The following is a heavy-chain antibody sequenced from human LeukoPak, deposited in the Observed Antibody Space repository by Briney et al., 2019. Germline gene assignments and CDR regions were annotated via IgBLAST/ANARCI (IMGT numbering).Heavy chain of an antibody. V-gene: IGHV3-7*01. D-gene: IGHD3-16*01. CDR1: GFTFSSYG. Sequence: GGSLRLSCAASGFTFSSYGMHWVRQAPGKGLEWVANIKQDGSEKYYVDSVKGRFTISRDNAKNSLYLQMNSLRAEDTAVYYCARAYDYVWGSFFDYWGQGTLVTVSS. CDR3: ARAYDYVWGSFFDY. J-gene: IGHJ4*02. CDR2: IKQDGSEK.